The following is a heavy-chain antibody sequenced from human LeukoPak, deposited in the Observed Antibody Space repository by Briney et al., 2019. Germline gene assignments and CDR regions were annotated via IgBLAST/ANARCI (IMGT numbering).Heavy chain of an antibody. V-gene: IGHV3-30-3*01. CDR1: GFTFGDYA. CDR3: AREGYYGSGSPPSLYFDY. CDR2: TSSDLNVK. J-gene: IGHJ4*02. D-gene: IGHD3-10*01. Sequence: PGGSLRLSCTASGFTFGDYAMNWFRQAPGKGLEWVAVTSSDLNVKLYADSVKGRFTISRDNSRSTLYLQMNSLRPEDTAIYYCAREGYYGSGSPPSLYFDYWGQGTLVTVSS.